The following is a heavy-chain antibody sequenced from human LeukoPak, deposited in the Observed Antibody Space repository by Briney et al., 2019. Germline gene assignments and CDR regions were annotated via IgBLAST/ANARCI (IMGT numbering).Heavy chain of an antibody. Sequence: SQTLSLTCTVSGGCISSGSYYWSWIRQPAGKGLEWIGRIYTSGSTNYNPSLKSRVTISVDTSKNQFSLKLSSVTAADTAVYYCASSEVVPGWFDPWGQGTLVTVSS. CDR3: ASSEVVPGWFDP. V-gene: IGHV4-61*02. CDR2: IYTSGST. CDR1: GGCISSGSYY. J-gene: IGHJ5*02. D-gene: IGHD2-2*01.